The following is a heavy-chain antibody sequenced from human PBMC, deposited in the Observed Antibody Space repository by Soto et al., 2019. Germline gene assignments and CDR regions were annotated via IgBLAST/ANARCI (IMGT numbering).Heavy chain of an antibody. CDR3: ATFPSCSASICLEY. Sequence: GGSLRLSCAASGFTFSSYAMHWVRQAPGKGLEWVAVISYDGSNKYYADSVKGRFTISRDNSKNTLYLQMNSLRAEDTAVYYCATFPSCSASICLEYWGRGA. J-gene: IGHJ4*02. CDR1: GFTFSSYA. V-gene: IGHV3-30-3*01. CDR2: ISYDGSNK. D-gene: IGHD2-15*01.